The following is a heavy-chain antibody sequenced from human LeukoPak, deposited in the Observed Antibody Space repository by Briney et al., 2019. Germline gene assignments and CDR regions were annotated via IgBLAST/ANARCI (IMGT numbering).Heavy chain of an antibody. Sequence: GGSLRLSCAASGFTFSSYWMHWVRQAPGKGLLWVSRINSDGSSTWYADSVKGRFTISRDNSKNTLYLQMNSLRAEDTAVYYCAKGSHWGQGTLVTVSS. CDR1: GFTFSSYW. J-gene: IGHJ4*02. V-gene: IGHV3-74*01. CDR3: AKGSH. CDR2: INSDGSST.